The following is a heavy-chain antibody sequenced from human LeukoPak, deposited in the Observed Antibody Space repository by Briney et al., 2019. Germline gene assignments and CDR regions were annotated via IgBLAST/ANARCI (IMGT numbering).Heavy chain of an antibody. V-gene: IGHV4-59*04. J-gene: IGHJ4*02. Sequence: PSETLSLTCTVSGGSISSYYWGWIRQPPGKGLEWIGDIYYSGSTYYNPSLKSRVTMSVDTSKNHFSLKLSSVTAADTAVYYCARREGYSFGYDYWGQGTLVTVSS. D-gene: IGHD5-18*01. CDR1: GGSISSYY. CDR3: ARREGYSFGYDY. CDR2: IYYSGST.